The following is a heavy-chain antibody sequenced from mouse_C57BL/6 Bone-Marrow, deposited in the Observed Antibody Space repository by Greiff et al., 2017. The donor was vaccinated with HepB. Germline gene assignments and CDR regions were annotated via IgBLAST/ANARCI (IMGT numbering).Heavy chain of an antibody. CDR2: ISSGSSTI. J-gene: IGHJ4*01. D-gene: IGHD2-2*01. V-gene: IGHV5-17*01. Sequence: EVKLMESGGGLVKPGGSLKLSCAASGFTFSDYGMHWVRQAPEKGLEWVAYISSGSSTIYYADTVKGRFTISRDNAKNTLFLQMTSLRSEDTAMYYCARQGWLRAMDYWGQGTSVTVSS. CDR3: ARQGWLRAMDY. CDR1: GFTFSDYG.